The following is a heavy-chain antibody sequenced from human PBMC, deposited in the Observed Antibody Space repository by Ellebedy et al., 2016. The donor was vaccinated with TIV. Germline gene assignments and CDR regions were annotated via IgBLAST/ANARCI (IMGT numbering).Heavy chain of an antibody. J-gene: IGHJ6*02. CDR3: ARERGVLRFLPSFRYGMDV. D-gene: IGHD3-3*01. Sequence: SVKVSXKASGGTFSSYAISWVRQAPGQGLEWMGGIIPIFGTANYAQKLQGRVTITADKSTSTAYMELSSLRSEDTAVYYCARERGVLRFLPSFRYGMDVWGQGTTVTVSS. V-gene: IGHV1-69*06. CDR2: IIPIFGTA. CDR1: GGTFSSYA.